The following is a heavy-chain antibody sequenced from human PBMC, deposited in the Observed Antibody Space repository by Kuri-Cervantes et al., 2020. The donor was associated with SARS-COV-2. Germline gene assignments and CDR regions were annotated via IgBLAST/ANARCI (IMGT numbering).Heavy chain of an antibody. CDR2: IYYSGST. CDR1: GGSIGSYY. V-gene: IGHV4-39*01. D-gene: IGHD3-3*01. CDR3: ARHGTGYDFWSGYYGEDY. J-gene: IGHJ4*02. Sequence: GSLRFSCTVSGGSIGSYYWGWIRQPPGKGLEWIGSIYYSGSTYYNPSLKSRVTISVDTSKNQFSLKLSSVTAADTAVYYCARHGTGYDFWSGYYGEDYWGQGTLVTVSS.